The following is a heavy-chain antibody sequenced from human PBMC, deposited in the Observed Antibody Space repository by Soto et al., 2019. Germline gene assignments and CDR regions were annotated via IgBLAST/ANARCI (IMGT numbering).Heavy chain of an antibody. Sequence: SQTLSLTSAVVGGSFTGYYCSWIRQPPKKGLEWIGEINHSGTTNYNTSLKSRVTISVDTSKNQFSLKLSSVTAADPAVYYCARMAVRYCSSTSCYSSGKWFDPWGKGTLVTVSS. CDR2: INHSGTT. D-gene: IGHD2-2*01. CDR1: GGSFTGYY. V-gene: IGHV4-34*01. CDR3: ARMAVRYCSSTSCYSSGKWFDP. J-gene: IGHJ5*02.